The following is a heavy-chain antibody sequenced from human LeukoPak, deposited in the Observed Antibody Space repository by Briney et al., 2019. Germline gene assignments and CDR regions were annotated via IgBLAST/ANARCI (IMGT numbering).Heavy chain of an antibody. D-gene: IGHD3-22*01. V-gene: IGHV1-18*01. CDR1: GYTFTSHG. CDR3: ARDVGYYDSSGYGL. CDR2: ISTYNGNT. Sequence: GASVKVSCKASGYTFTSHGISWVRQAPGQGLEWMGWISTYNGNTNYAQKLQGRVSMTTDTSTSTAYMELRSLRSDDTAVYYCARDVGYYDSSGYGLWGQGTLVTVSS. J-gene: IGHJ4*02.